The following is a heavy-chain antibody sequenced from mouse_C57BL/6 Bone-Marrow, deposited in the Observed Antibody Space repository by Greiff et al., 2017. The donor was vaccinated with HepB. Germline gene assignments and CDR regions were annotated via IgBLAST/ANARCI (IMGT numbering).Heavy chain of an antibody. J-gene: IGHJ4*01. CDR3: ARDTTNYAIDY. CDR2: IYPGDGDT. Sequence: QVQLQQSGPELVKPGASVKISCKASGYAFSSSWMNWVKQRPGKGLEWIGRIYPGDGDTNYNGKFKGKATLTADKSSSTAYMQLSSLTSEDSAVYFCARDTTNYAIDYWGQGTSVTVSS. V-gene: IGHV1-82*01. CDR1: GYAFSSSW. D-gene: IGHD1-1*01.